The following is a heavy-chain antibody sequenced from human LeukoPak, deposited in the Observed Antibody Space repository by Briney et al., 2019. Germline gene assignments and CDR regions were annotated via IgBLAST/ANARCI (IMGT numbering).Heavy chain of an antibody. Sequence: ASVKVSCKASGYTFTGYYMHWVRQAPGQGLEWMGWINPNSGGTNYAQKFQGRVTMTRDTSISTAYMELSRLRSDDTAVYYCARARGLNYYGSGSYYHGYYYYYMDVWGKGTTVTVSS. CDR3: ARARGLNYYGSGSYYHGYYYYYMDV. CDR1: GYTFTGYY. CDR2: INPNSGGT. J-gene: IGHJ6*03. V-gene: IGHV1-2*02. D-gene: IGHD3-10*01.